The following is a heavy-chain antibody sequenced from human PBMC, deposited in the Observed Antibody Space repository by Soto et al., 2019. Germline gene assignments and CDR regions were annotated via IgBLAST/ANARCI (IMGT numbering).Heavy chain of an antibody. Sequence: QVQLVQSGAEVKKPGSSVKVSCKASGGTFSSYAISWVRQAPGQGLEWMGGIIPIFGTANYAQKFQGRVTITADESTSTAYMELSSLRSEDTAVYYCARGFKTVGMAPIAPSDAFDIWGQGTMVTVSS. CDR1: GGTFSSYA. CDR3: ARGFKTVGMAPIAPSDAFDI. J-gene: IGHJ3*02. V-gene: IGHV1-69*01. CDR2: IIPIFGTA. D-gene: IGHD2-15*01.